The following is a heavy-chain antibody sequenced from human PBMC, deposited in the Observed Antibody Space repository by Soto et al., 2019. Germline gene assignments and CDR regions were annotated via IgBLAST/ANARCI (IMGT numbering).Heavy chain of an antibody. Sequence: EVQLVESGGGLVKPGGSLRLSCAASGFTFSSYSMNWGRQAPGKGLEWVSSISSSSSYIYYADSVKGRFTISRDNAKNSLYLQMNSLRAEDTAVYYCARTPQQWLVYWYFDLWGRGTLGTVSS. D-gene: IGHD6-19*01. J-gene: IGHJ2*01. V-gene: IGHV3-21*01. CDR3: ARTPQQWLVYWYFDL. CDR1: GFTFSSYS. CDR2: ISSSSSYI.